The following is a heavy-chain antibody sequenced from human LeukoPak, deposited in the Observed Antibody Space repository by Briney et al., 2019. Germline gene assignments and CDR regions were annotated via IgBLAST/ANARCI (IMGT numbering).Heavy chain of an antibody. CDR2: ISSSSSYI. CDR3: ARDLELNYYDSSGYYLAY. Sequence: PGGSLRLSCAASGFTFSSYGMSWVRQAPGKGLEWVSSISSSSSYIYYADSVKGRFTISRDNAKNSLYLQMNSLRAEDTAVYYCARDLELNYYDSSGYYLAYWGQGTLVTVSS. CDR1: GFTFSSYG. V-gene: IGHV3-21*01. J-gene: IGHJ4*02. D-gene: IGHD3-22*01.